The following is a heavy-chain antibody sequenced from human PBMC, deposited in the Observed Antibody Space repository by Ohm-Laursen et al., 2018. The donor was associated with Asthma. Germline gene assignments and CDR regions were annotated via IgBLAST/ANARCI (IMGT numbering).Heavy chain of an antibody. CDR2: ISFHGLNQ. J-gene: IGHJ4*02. V-gene: IGHV3-30*03. D-gene: IGHD5-18*01. Sequence: SLRLSCTASGFTFSSYGMHWVRQAPGKGLELVAVISFHGLNQYYPDSVKGRFTISRDNAKNSLYLQMNSLRAEDTAVYYCFLLHGAGQLLAYWGQGTLVSVSS. CDR1: GFTFSSYG. CDR3: FLLHGAGQLLAY.